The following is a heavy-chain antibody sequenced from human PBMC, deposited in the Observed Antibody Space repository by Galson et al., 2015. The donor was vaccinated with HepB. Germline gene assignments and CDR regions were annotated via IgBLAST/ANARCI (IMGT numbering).Heavy chain of an antibody. D-gene: IGHD5-12*01. CDR2: IDPSDSYT. CDR3: ASWGGEYSGYDPRFDY. CDR1: GYSFTSYW. Sequence: QSGAEVTKPGESLRISCKGSGYSFTSYWISWVRQMPGKGLEWMGRIDPSDSYTNYSPSFQGHVTISADKSISTAYLQWSSLKASDTAMYYCASWGGEYSGYDPRFDYWGQGALVTVSS. J-gene: IGHJ4*02. V-gene: IGHV5-10-1*01.